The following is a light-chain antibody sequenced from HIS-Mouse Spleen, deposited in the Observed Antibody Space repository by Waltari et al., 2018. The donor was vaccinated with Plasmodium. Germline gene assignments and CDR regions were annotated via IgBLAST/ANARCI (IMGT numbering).Light chain of an antibody. Sequence: DIVMTQSPDSLAVSLGERATINCTSSQSVLYSSNNKNYLAWYQQKPGQPPKLIIYCASTQDAGVPDQVSGSGSGTAFTLTSSCLQAEDGSVYYCQQYYSTPWTVGQVPKVDIK. CDR1: QSVLYSSNNKNY. J-gene: IGKJ1*01. V-gene: IGKV4-1*01. CDR2: CAS. CDR3: QQYYSTPWT.